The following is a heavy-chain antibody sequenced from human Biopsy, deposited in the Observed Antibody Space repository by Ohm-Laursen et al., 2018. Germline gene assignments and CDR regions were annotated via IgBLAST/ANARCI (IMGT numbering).Heavy chain of an antibody. CDR1: GFTFSNYV. J-gene: IGHJ5*01. V-gene: IGHV3-21*06. CDR2: ISASSSYI. CDR3: ATELLPPGVGGPWLDS. D-gene: IGHD3-10*01. Sequence: SLRLSCAASGFTFSNYVMNWVRQAPGKGLEWVSSISASSSYIYYADSVKGRFTVSRDNTKNTLYLQMNSLRAADTAIYFCATELLPPGVGGPWLDSWGQGTPVTVSS.